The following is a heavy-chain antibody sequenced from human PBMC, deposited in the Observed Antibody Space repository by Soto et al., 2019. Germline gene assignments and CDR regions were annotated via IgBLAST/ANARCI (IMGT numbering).Heavy chain of an antibody. Sequence: PCGSLRLSCAASGFTFSDYYIIWIRQSPLKRLEWVSYISSSGSTIYYADSVRGRVTISRDNAKNSLYLQMNGLRAEDTAVYYCARGGAYCRGGSCYYRPPGFDPWGQETLVTVSS. D-gene: IGHD2-15*01. CDR3: ARGGAYCRGGSCYYRPPGFDP. J-gene: IGHJ5*02. CDR1: GFTFSDYY. V-gene: IGHV3-11*01. CDR2: ISSSGSTI.